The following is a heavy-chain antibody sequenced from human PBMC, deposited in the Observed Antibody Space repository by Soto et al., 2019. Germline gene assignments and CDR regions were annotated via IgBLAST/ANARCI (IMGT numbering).Heavy chain of an antibody. CDR1: GFNFSIYA. Sequence: GSLKISCAASGFNFSIYAMHWVRRAPGKGLDWVAVISYDGSQKYYADSVKGRFTISRDNTKNTVYLRMDSLRAEDTAVYYCATDVDYTPFDYWGQGTLVTVSS. J-gene: IGHJ4*02. CDR3: ATDVDYTPFDY. CDR2: ISYDGSQK. V-gene: IGHV3-30*04. D-gene: IGHD4-4*01.